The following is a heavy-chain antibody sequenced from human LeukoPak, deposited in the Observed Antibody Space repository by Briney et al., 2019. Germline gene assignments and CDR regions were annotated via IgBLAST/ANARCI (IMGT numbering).Heavy chain of an antibody. CDR2: ISGSGGST. V-gene: IGHV3-23*01. CDR3: AKGPSSTSSPFY. Sequence: GGSLRLSCAASGFTFSSYAMSWVRQAPGKGLEWVSTISGSGGSTYYADSVKGRFTISRDNSKNTLSLQRNSLRAEDTAVYYCAKGPSSTSSPFYWGQGTLVTVSS. D-gene: IGHD2-2*01. CDR1: GFTFSSYA. J-gene: IGHJ4*02.